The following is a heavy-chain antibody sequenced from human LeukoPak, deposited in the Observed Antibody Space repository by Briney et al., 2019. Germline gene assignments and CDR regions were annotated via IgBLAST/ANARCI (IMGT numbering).Heavy chain of an antibody. J-gene: IGHJ4*02. CDR2: IYYSGST. D-gene: IGHD5-24*01. CDR3: AREDGYNSVDY. CDR1: GGSISNYY. Sequence: SETLSLTCTVSGGSISNYYWSWIRQPPGKGLEWIGYIYYSGSTNYNPPLRSRVTISVDTSKNQFSLNLTSVTAADTAVYFCAREDGYNSVDYWGQGTLVTVSS. V-gene: IGHV4-59*01.